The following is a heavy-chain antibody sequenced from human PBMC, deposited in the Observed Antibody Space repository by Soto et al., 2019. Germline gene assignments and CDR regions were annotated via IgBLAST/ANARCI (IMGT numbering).Heavy chain of an antibody. Sequence: GASVKVSCKASGGTFSSYAISWVRQAPGQGLEWMGGIIPIFGTANYAQKFQGRVTITADESTSTAYMELSSLRSEDTAVYYCARGGKDDPTSYCYYGMDVWGQGTTVTVSS. CDR3: ARGGKDDPTSYCYYGMDV. J-gene: IGHJ6*02. D-gene: IGHD3-3*01. CDR1: GGTFSSYA. CDR2: IIPIFGTA. V-gene: IGHV1-69*13.